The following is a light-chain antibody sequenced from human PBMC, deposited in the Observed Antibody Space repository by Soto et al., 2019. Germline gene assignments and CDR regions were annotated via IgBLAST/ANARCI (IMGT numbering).Light chain of an antibody. CDR1: QSVSSS. CDR3: QQYNNWWT. J-gene: IGKJ1*01. V-gene: IGKV3-15*01. CDR2: GAS. Sequence: EIVMTQSPATLSVSPGERATLSCRASQSVSSSLAWYQKKPGQAPRLLIYGASTRAPGIPDRFSGSGSGTEFTLTISSLQSEGFAVYYCQQYNNWWTFGQGTRVEIK.